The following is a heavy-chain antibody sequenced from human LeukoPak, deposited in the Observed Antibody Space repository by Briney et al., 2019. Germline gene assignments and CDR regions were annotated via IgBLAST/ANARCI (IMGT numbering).Heavy chain of an antibody. CDR1: GFTFSSYE. Sequence: GGSLRLSCAASGFTFSSYEMNWVRQAPGKGLEWVSYISSSGSTIYYADSVKGRFTISRDSAKNSLYLQMNSLRAEDTAVYYCASSGYSYGLFDYWAREPWSPSPQ. CDR3: ASSGYSYGLFDY. V-gene: IGHV3-48*03. J-gene: IGHJ4*02. D-gene: IGHD5-18*01. CDR2: ISSSGSTI.